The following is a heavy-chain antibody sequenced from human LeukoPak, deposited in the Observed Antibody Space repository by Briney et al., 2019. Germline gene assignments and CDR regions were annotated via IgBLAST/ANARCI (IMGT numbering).Heavy chain of an antibody. CDR3: ARAGNYYGSGNDY. V-gene: IGHV4-39*07. J-gene: IGHJ4*02. Sequence: SETLSLTYTVSGGSISSSSYYWGWIRQPPGKGLEWIGSIYYSGSTYYNPSLKSRVTISVDTSKNQFSLKLSSVTAADTAVYYCARAGNYYGSGNDYWGQGTLVTVSS. CDR1: GGSISSSSYY. D-gene: IGHD3-10*01. CDR2: IYYSGST.